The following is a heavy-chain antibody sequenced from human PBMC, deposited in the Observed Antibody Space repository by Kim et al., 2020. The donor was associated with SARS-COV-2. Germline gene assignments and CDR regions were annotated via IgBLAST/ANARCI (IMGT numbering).Heavy chain of an antibody. V-gene: IGHV3-74*01. Sequence: SATYADTVKCRFTFSRDNAQNTLYLQVNSLRAEDTALYYCVRDSESGFDIWGQGTMVTVSS. CDR3: VRDSESGFDI. CDR2: SA. D-gene: IGHD3-10*01. J-gene: IGHJ3*02.